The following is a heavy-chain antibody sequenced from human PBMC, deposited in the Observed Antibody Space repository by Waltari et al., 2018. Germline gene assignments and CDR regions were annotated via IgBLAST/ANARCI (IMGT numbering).Heavy chain of an antibody. CDR2: FYPEDGET. CDR1: GYALTVLS. J-gene: IGHJ4*02. Sequence: QVQLVQLGVEGKKPGAAVTVSCRGPGYALTVLSVHWVRQAPGKGLEWMGGFYPEDGETIYAQNFQGRVTMTEDSSTLTAYMELSILRSEDTAVYYCAAVDFSSGWSLDYWGQGSLVTGSS. V-gene: IGHV1-24*01. CDR3: AAVDFSSGWSLDY. D-gene: IGHD6-19*01.